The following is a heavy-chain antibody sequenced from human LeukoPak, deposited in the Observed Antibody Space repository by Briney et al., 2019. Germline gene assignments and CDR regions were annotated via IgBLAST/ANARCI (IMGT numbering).Heavy chain of an antibody. CDR1: GFIFDSYW. Sequence: GGSLRLSCVASGFIFDSYWMHWLRQAPGKGLVWVSRINSGGSSTGYADSVKGRFTISSDIAKNTLYLQRISPGAEDIAVYYCAGDYYGLGTHDYWGQGTPVTVSS. V-gene: IGHV3-74*01. CDR3: AGDYYGLGTHDY. J-gene: IGHJ4*02. CDR2: INSGGSST. D-gene: IGHD3-10*01.